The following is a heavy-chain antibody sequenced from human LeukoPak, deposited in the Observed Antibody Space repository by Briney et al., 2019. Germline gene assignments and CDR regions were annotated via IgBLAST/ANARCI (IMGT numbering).Heavy chain of an antibody. D-gene: IGHD3-16*01. CDR3: ARSVFGGLDGMDV. V-gene: IGHV1-69*13. J-gene: IGHJ6*02. CDR2: IIPIFGTA. Sequence: SVTVSCKASGGTFSSYAISWVRQAPGQGLEWMGGIIPIFGTANYAQKFQGRVTITADESTSTAYMELSGLRSEDTAVYYCARSVFGGLDGMDVWGQGTMVTVSS. CDR1: GGTFSSYA.